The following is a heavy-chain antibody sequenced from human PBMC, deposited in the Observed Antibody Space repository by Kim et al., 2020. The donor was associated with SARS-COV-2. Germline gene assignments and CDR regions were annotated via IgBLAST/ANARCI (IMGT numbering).Heavy chain of an antibody. CDR1: GGSFSGYY. J-gene: IGHJ6*02. CDR3: AQNYYYYGMDV. Sequence: SETLSLTCAVYGGSFSGYYWSWIRQPPGKGLEWIGEINHSGSTNYNPSLKSRVTISVDTYKNQFSLKLSSVTAADTAVYYCAQNYYYYGMDVWGQGTTVTVSS. V-gene: IGHV4-34*01. CDR2: INHSGST.